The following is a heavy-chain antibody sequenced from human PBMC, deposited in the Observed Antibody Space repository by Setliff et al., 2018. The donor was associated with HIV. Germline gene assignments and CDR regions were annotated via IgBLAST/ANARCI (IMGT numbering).Heavy chain of an antibody. J-gene: IGHJ2*01. V-gene: IGHV4-34*01. CDR3: ARPSAGGGYNYWYFDL. CDR1: NGSFNGYY. CDR2: INHSGGT. Sequence: SETLSLTCAVYNGSFNGYYWSWIRQPPGKGLEWIGEINHSGGTTYNPSLNGRVGISVDTSKNQFSLKLSSVTAADTAVYYCARPSAGGGYNYWYFDLWGRGTLVTVSS. D-gene: IGHD5-12*01.